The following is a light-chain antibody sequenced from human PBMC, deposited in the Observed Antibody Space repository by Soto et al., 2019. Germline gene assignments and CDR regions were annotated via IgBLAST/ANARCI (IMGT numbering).Light chain of an antibody. CDR1: TGAVTSGHY. Sequence: QAVVTQEPSLTVSPGGTVTLTCGSSTGAVTSGHYPYWFQQKPGKAPRTLIYDTSNKRSWTPARFSGSLLEGKAALTNTGAQPEDEAEYNCVLSYSDARVVMGGGTTVTVL. CDR3: VLSYSDARVV. J-gene: IGLJ2*01. CDR2: DTS. V-gene: IGLV7-46*01.